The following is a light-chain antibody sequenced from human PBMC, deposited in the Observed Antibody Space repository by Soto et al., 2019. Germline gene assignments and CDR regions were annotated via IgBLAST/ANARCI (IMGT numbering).Light chain of an antibody. Sequence: QSVLTQPASVSGSPGQSITISCTGTSSDVGGYNYVSWYQQQPGKAPKLMIYEVSNRPSGVSNRFSGSKSGNTASLTISGLQAEDEADYYCTSYTSSSTWVFGGGTKLTVL. CDR2: EVS. V-gene: IGLV2-14*01. CDR1: SSDVGGYNY. J-gene: IGLJ3*02. CDR3: TSYTSSSTWV.